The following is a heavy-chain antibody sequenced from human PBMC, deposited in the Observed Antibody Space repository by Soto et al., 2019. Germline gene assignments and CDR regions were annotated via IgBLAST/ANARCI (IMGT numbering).Heavy chain of an antibody. CDR2: IYSGGST. CDR3: AKVSPPYYDSSGYYFDY. CDR1: GFTVSSNY. V-gene: IGHV3-66*01. D-gene: IGHD3-22*01. J-gene: IGHJ4*02. Sequence: GGSLRLSCAASGFTVSSNYMSWVRQAPGKGLEWVSVIYSGGSTYYADSVKGRFTISRDNSKNTLYLQMNSLRAEDTAVYYCAKVSPPYYDSSGYYFDYWGQGTLVTVSS.